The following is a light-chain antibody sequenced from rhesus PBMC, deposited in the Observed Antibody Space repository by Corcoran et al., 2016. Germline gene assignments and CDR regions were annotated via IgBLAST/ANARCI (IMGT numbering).Light chain of an antibody. CDR3: QQYISTPHS. Sequence: DIQMTQSPSSLSASVGDRVTITFRASQGISCWFAWYQQKPGKAPKLLIYRASRLQSGVPSRFSGGGAGTDFTLTSSSLQPDDFATYYSQQYISTPHSFGQGTKVEIK. J-gene: IGKJ2*01. V-gene: IGKV1-21*01. CDR2: RAS. CDR1: QGISCW.